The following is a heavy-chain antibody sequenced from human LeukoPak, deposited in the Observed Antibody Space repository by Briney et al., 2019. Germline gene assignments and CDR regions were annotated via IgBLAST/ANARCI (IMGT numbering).Heavy chain of an antibody. CDR2: MYYAGST. V-gene: IGHV4-59*08. CDR3: GRPFLNWDPHPRRHAFDM. CDR1: GGSISSCY. D-gene: IGHD7-27*01. J-gene: IGHJ3*02. Sequence: SETLSLTCTVSGGSISSCYWSWIRQAPGKGLEWVGYMYYAGSTTYSASLKGRVTISVGTSKNPFSLQLSSVTAADTAVYYCGRPFLNWDPHPRRHAFDMWGQGRMVTASS.